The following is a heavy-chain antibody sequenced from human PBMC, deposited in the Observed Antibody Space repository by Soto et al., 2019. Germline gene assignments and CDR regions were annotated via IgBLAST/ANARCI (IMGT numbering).Heavy chain of an antibody. CDR1: GDSVSSNSAA. CDR2: TYYRSKWYN. Sequence: SQTLSLTCAISGDSVSSNSAAWNWIRQSPSRGLEWLGRTYYRSKWYNDYAVSVKSRITINPDTSKNQFSLQLNSVTPEDTAVYYCARDKYSEGIAAAGTFYYGMDVWGQGTTVTVSS. D-gene: IGHD6-13*01. CDR3: ARDKYSEGIAAAGTFYYGMDV. V-gene: IGHV6-1*01. J-gene: IGHJ6*02.